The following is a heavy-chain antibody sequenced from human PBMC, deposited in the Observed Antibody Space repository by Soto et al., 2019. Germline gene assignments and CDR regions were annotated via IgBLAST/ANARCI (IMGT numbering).Heavy chain of an antibody. CDR1: GGTFSSCT. CDR3: ARTDHDYGLDY. D-gene: IGHD3-10*01. J-gene: IGHJ4*02. V-gene: IGHV1-69*02. Sequence: QVQLGQSGAEVKKPGSSVKVSCKASGGTFSSCTISWVRQAPGQGLEWMGRIIPILGIANYAQKFQGRVTITADKSTSTAYMELSSLRSEDTAVYYCARTDHDYGLDYWGQGTLVTVSS. CDR2: IIPILGIA.